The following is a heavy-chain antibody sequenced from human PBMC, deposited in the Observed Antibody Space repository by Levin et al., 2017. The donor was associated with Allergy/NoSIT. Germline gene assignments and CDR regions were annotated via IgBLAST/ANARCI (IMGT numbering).Heavy chain of an antibody. CDR3: ARGITMISRY. D-gene: IGHD3-22*01. Sequence: GASVKVSCKASGYSFTDYFIHWVRQAPGQGLEWMGWINPNLGGTDHAQRFQGRITMTRDTSISTAYMELSGLSSDDSAVYYCARGITMISRYWGQGTLVTVSS. V-gene: IGHV1-2*02. CDR1: GYSFTDYF. J-gene: IGHJ4*02. CDR2: INPNLGGT.